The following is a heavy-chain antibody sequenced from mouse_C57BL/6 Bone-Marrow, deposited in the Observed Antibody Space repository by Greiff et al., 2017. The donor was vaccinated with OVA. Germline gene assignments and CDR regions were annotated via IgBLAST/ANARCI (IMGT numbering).Heavy chain of an antibody. V-gene: IGHV1-19*01. Sequence: EVQLQESGPVLVKPGASVKMSCKASGYTFTDYYMNWVKQSPGKSLEWIGVINPYNGGTSYNQKFKGKATLTVDKSSSTAYMELNSLTSEDSAVYYCARGIPYYYGSSYYFDYWGQGTTLTVSS. CDR3: ARGIPYYYGSSYYFDY. CDR1: GYTFTDYY. D-gene: IGHD1-1*01. J-gene: IGHJ2*01. CDR2: INPYNGGT.